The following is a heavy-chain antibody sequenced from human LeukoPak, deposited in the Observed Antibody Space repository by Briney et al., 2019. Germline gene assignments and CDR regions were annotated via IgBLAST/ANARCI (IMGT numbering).Heavy chain of an antibody. CDR2: INPNSGGT. V-gene: IGHV1-2*02. J-gene: IGHJ4*02. CDR1: GYTFTGYY. Sequence: ASVKVSCKASGYTFTGYYMHWVRQARRQGLEWMGWINPNSGGTNYAQKMQGRVTMTTDTSISTAYMELSRLRSDDTAVYYCARGLVPAAAFDYWGQGTLVTVSS. D-gene: IGHD2-2*01. CDR3: ARGLVPAAAFDY.